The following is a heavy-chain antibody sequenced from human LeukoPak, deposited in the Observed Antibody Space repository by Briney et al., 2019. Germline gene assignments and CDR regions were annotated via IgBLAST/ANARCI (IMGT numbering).Heavy chain of an antibody. Sequence: GASVKVSCKASGYTFTSYYMHWVRQAPGQGLEWMGIIDPSGGSTSYAQKFQGRVTMTRDTSTSTVYMELSSLRSEDTAVYYCARDSPGTLYGMDVWGQGTTVTVSS. CDR3: ARDSPGTLYGMDV. D-gene: IGHD1-1*01. J-gene: IGHJ6*02. V-gene: IGHV1-46*01. CDR1: GYTFTSYY. CDR2: IDPSGGST.